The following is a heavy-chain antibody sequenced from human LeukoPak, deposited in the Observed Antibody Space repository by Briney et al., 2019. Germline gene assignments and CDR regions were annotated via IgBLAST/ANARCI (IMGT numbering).Heavy chain of an antibody. D-gene: IGHD5-24*01. CDR2: ISSSGSSI. V-gene: IGHV3-48*03. Sequence: PGGSLRLSCAASGFTFSSYEMNWVRQAPGKGLEWVSYISSSGSSIYYADSVKGRFTISRDNAKNSLYLQMNSLRAEDTAVYYCARDPSTRKFSSRSAFDYWGQGTLITVSS. CDR3: ARDPSTRKFSSRSAFDY. CDR1: GFTFSSYE. J-gene: IGHJ4*02.